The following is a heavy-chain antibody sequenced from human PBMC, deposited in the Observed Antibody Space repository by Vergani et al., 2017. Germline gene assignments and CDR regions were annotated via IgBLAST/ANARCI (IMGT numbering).Heavy chain of an antibody. Sequence: QVQLVQSGAAVKKPGASAKVSCTASGYIFKNYYMHWLRLAPGQRFQWMGVVNFVTGAASSPQKFEGRITMTRDKSTGTFYMDLSSLKYEDTAIYYCARSIGYCTSGSCRPYYFDLWGQGTLVTVSS. CDR3: ARSIGYCTSGSCRPYYFDL. CDR2: VNFVTGAA. D-gene: IGHD2-15*01. J-gene: IGHJ4*02. CDR1: GYIFKNYY. V-gene: IGHV1-46*02.